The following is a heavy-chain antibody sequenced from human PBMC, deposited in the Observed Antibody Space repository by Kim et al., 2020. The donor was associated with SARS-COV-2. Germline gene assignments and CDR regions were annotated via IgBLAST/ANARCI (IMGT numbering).Heavy chain of an antibody. CDR1: GFTFSNYG. J-gene: IGHJ4*02. V-gene: IGHV3-33*01. D-gene: IGHD6-19*01. CDR3: ARGLYSSGWYYFGY. Sequence: GGSLRLSCAASGFTFSNYGFHWVRQAPGKGLDWVAVIWYDGSNKYYADSVKGRFTISRDNSKNTLYLQMNSLRAEDTAVYYCARGLYSSGWYYFGYWGQGTLVTVSS. CDR2: IWYDGSNK.